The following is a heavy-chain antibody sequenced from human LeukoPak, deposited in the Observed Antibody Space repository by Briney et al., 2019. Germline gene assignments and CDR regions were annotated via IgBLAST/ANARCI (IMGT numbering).Heavy chain of an antibody. CDR2: INHSGST. V-gene: IGHV4-34*01. Sequence: SETLSLTCAVYRGSFSGYYWSWIRQSPGKGLEWIGEINHSGSTNYNPSLKSRVTISVDTSKNQFSLKLSSVTAADTAVYYCARGGRWLQFYYWGQGTLVTVSS. D-gene: IGHD5-12*01. J-gene: IGHJ4*02. CDR1: RGSFSGYY. CDR3: ARGGRWLQFYY.